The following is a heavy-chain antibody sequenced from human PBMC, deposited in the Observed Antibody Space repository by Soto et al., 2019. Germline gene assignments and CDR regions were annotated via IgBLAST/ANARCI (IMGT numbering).Heavy chain of an antibody. CDR1: GFNFGDYA. D-gene: IGHD2-15*01. V-gene: IGHV3-9*01. J-gene: IGHJ5*02. Sequence: GGSLRLSCAASGFNFGDYAMHWVRQAPGKGLEWVSGINWNSGTIDYVESVRGRFTISRDNAKSTLFLQMNSLRDEDTAVYYCAREFCSGGNCYTYYFDPWGQGIPVTVSS. CDR2: INWNSGTI. CDR3: AREFCSGGNCYTYYFDP.